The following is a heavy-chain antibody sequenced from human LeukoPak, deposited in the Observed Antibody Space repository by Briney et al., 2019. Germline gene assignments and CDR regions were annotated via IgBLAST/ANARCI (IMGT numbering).Heavy chain of an antibody. J-gene: IGHJ4*02. CDR1: GFTFSSYA. CDR3: AKDPEKSYINWNDVPFPANY. D-gene: IGHD1-20*01. CDR2: ISGSGGST. V-gene: IGHV3-23*01. Sequence: PGGSLRLSCAASGFTFSSYAMSWVRQAPGKGLEWVSAISGSGGSTYYADSVKGRFTISRDNSKNTLYLQMNSLRAEDTAVYYCAKDPEKSYINWNDVPFPANYWGQGTLVTVSS.